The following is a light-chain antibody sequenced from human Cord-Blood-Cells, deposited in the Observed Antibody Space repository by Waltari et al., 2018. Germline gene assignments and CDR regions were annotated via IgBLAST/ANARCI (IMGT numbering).Light chain of an antibody. CDR3: CSYAGSYTWV. CDR1: SRDVGGYNY. CDR2: DVS. Sequence: QSALTQPRSVSGSPGQSVTISCTGTSRDVGGYNYVSWYQQHPGKAPKLIIYDVSKRPPGVPDRFSGSKSGNPASLTISGLQAEDEADYYCCSYAGSYTWVFGGGTKLTVL. J-gene: IGLJ3*02. V-gene: IGLV2-11*01.